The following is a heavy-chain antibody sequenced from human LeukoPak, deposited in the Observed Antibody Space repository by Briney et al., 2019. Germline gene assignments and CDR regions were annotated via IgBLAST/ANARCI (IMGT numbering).Heavy chain of an antibody. CDR3: ARDSGGGSYYFDC. CDR2: ISSSGSTI. D-gene: IGHD2-15*01. CDR1: GFTFSDYY. V-gene: IGHV3-11*01. Sequence: GGSLRLSCAASGFTFSDYYWSWIRQAPGKGLEWVSYISSSGSTIYYAASMKRRFTISRDNAKNSLYLQMNSLRAEDTAVYYCARDSGGGSYYFDCWGQGTLVTVSS. J-gene: IGHJ4*02.